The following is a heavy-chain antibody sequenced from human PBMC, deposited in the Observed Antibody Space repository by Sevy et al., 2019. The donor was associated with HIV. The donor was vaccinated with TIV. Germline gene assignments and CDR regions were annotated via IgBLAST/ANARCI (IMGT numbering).Heavy chain of an antibody. V-gene: IGHV3-21*06. CDR3: ARGPPDGSYDYFDS. CDR1: GFTFNNYN. D-gene: IGHD3-10*01. J-gene: IGHJ4*02. CDR2: FSGSSNYI. Sequence: GGSLRLSCAASGFTFNNYNMNWVRQAPGKGLEWVSSFSGSSNYIYYAESLKGRFIISRDNAKDTLYLQMNSLRADDSAVYYCARGPPDGSYDYFDSWGQGTLVTVSS.